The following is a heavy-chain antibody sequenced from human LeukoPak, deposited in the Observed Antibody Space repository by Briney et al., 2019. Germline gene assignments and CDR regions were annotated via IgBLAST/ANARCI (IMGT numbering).Heavy chain of an antibody. Sequence: SVKVSCKASGGTFSSYSISWVRQAPGQGLEWMGGIVPTFGTADYAQKFQGRVTITADESTSTAYMELSSLRSEDTAVYYCARDRAAAGLNNWFDPWGQGTRVTVSS. CDR2: IVPTFGTA. D-gene: IGHD6-13*01. CDR1: GGTFSSYS. CDR3: ARDRAAAGLNNWFDP. J-gene: IGHJ5*02. V-gene: IGHV1-69*13.